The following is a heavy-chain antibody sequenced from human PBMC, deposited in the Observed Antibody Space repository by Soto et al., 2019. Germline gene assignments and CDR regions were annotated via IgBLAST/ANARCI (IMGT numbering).Heavy chain of an antibody. Sequence: LRLSCAASGFTFSDYYMTWIRQAPGKGLEWDSYIDNSGTIKYYADSVKGRFTISRDNTKNSLSLQMNSLGAEDTAIYYCARIEGDCSGGSCYSGVFDYWAQGALVTAPQ. CDR2: IDNSGTIK. D-gene: IGHD2-15*01. CDR3: ARIEGDCSGGSCYSGVFDY. CDR1: GFTFSDYY. V-gene: IGHV3-11*01. J-gene: IGHJ4*02.